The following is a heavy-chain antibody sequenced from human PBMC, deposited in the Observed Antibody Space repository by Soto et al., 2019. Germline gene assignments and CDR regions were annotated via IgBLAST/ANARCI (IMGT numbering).Heavy chain of an antibody. J-gene: IGHJ5*02. CDR1: GFTVSSNY. CDR2: IYSGGST. D-gene: IGHD5-18*01. Sequence: AGSLRLSCAASGFTVSSNYMSWVRQAPGKGLEWVSVIYSGGSTYYADSVKGRFTISRDNSKNTLYLQMNSLRAEDTAVYYCARLVDTAKVNSFDPWGQGTLVTVSS. CDR3: ARLVDTAKVNSFDP. V-gene: IGHV3-53*01.